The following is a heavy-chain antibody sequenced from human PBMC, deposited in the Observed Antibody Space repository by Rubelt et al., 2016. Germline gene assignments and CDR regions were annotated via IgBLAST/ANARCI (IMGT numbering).Heavy chain of an antibody. Sequence: VQLVESGGGLVQPGGSLRLSCAASGFTFSNYWMNWVRQAPGKGLEWVANIKQDGSEKYYVDSVKGRFTISRDNAKNALYLQMNSLRAEETAVYYCARALTYWGQGTLVTVSS. CDR1: GFTFSNYW. CDR2: IKQDGSEK. V-gene: IGHV3-7*05. J-gene: IGHJ4*02. CDR3: ARALTY.